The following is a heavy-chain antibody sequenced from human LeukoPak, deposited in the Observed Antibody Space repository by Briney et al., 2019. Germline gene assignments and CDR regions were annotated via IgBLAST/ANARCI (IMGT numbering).Heavy chain of an antibody. D-gene: IGHD2-2*01. CDR1: GGSISSYY. CDR2: IYYSGST. V-gene: IGHV4-59*08. Sequence: PSETLSLTCTVSGGSISSYYWSWIRQPPGKGLEWIGYIYYSGSTNYNPSLKSRVTISVDTSKNQFSLKLSSVTAADTAVYYCARDLLLGYCSSTSCKGGYYYYGMDVWGQGTTVTVSS. J-gene: IGHJ6*02. CDR3: ARDLLLGYCSSTSCKGGYYYYGMDV.